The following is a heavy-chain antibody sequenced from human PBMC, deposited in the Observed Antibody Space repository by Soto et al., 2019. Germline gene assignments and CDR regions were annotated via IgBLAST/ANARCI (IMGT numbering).Heavy chain of an antibody. Sequence: QVQLEESGGGVVQPGRSLRLSGEASGFTFNTYSMHWVRQPPGKGLEWLAAIWYDGTQKYYADSVKGRFIISRDNSKTTLYLEMNSLRAEDTAVYYCARAGGTTVTGLWHFDSWGQGTLVTVSS. V-gene: IGHV3-33*01. D-gene: IGHD4-17*01. CDR2: IWYDGTQK. J-gene: IGHJ4*02. CDR3: ARAGGTTVTGLWHFDS. CDR1: GFTFNTYS.